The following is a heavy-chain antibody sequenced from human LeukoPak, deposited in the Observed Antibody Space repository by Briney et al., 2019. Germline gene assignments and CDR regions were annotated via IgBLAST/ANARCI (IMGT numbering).Heavy chain of an antibody. D-gene: IGHD1-26*01. CDR2: ISWNSGTF. CDR3: ARGYSGTPRGFDY. Sequence: GGSLRLSCAASGFTFDDYAMHWVRQAPGKGLEWVSGISWNSGTFGYADSVKGRFTISRDNAKNSLYLQMNSLRAEDTAVYYCARGYSGTPRGFDYWGQGTLVTVSS. CDR1: GFTFDDYA. J-gene: IGHJ4*02. V-gene: IGHV3-9*01.